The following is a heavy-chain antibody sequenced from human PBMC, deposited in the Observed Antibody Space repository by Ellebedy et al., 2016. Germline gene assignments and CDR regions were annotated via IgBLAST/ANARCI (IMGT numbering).Heavy chain of an antibody. V-gene: IGHV1-69*13. Sequence: SVKVSXXASGGTFSSYAISWVRQAPGQGLEWMGGIIPIFGTANYAQKFQGRVTITADESTSTAYMELSSLRSEDTAVYYCARAPHYYGSGSYYLIQLFDYWGQGTLVTVSS. CDR1: GGTFSSYA. CDR3: ARAPHYYGSGSYYLIQLFDY. CDR2: IIPIFGTA. J-gene: IGHJ4*02. D-gene: IGHD3-10*01.